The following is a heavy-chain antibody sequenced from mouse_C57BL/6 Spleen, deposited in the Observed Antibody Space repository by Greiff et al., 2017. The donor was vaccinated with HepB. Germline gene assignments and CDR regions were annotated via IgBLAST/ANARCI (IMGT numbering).Heavy chain of an antibody. CDR2: ISGGGGNT. D-gene: IGHD2-2*01. Sequence: EVQGVESGGGLVKPGGSLKLSCAASGFTFSSYTMSWVRQTPEKRLEWVATISGGGGNTYYPDSVKGRFTISRDNAKNTLYLQMSSLRSEDTALYYCARLWLRRGDYWGQGTSVTVSS. V-gene: IGHV5-9*01. J-gene: IGHJ4*01. CDR3: ARLWLRRGDY. CDR1: GFTFSSYT.